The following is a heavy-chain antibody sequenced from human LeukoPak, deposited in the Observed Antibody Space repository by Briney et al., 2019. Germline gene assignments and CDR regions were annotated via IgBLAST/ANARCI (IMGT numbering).Heavy chain of an antibody. CDR1: GFIFSNYE. Sequence: PGGSLRLSCAGSGFIFSNYEMNWVRQAPGKGLEWVSYISSTGSDIYYADSVKGRFTISRDNAENSLYLQMNSLRAEDTAVYYCARGGSYFVHWGQGTLVTVSS. D-gene: IGHD3-16*01. CDR2: ISSTGSDI. J-gene: IGHJ4*02. CDR3: ARGGSYFVH. V-gene: IGHV3-48*03.